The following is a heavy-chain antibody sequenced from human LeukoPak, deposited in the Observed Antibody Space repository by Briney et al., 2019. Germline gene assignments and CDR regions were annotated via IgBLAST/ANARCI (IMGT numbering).Heavy chain of an antibody. CDR1: GGTFTSYA. CDR2: IITVFGTA. Sequence: SSVTVSCTPSGGTFTSYAISWVRQAPGQGLEWMGGIITVFGTANYAQKFTGRVEITKDESTSTAYIELSSLRSEETAVYYCARAGGSCGRGSNAFDIWGQGTMVTVSS. J-gene: IGHJ3*02. D-gene: IGHD2-15*01. CDR3: ARAGGSCGRGSNAFDI. V-gene: IGHV1-69*05.